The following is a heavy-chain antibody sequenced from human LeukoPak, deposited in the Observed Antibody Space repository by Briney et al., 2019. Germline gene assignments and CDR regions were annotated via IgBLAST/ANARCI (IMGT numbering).Heavy chain of an antibody. J-gene: IGHJ4*02. V-gene: IGHV3-23*01. CDR1: GFNFRDAA. CDR3: AKHIIVGTTKSMDS. Sequence: GGSLRLSCAASGFNFRDAAMTWVRQAPGKGLEWVSYISSSSSTIYYTDSVKGRFTISRDNSENTLFLQMNSLRAEDTAVYYCAKHIIVGTTKSMDSWGQGTLVTVSS. D-gene: IGHD1-26*01. CDR2: ISSSSSTI.